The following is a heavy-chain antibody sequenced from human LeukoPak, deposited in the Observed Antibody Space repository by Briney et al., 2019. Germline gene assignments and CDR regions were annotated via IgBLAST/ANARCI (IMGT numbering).Heavy chain of an antibody. CDR2: VTGDSGTI. Sequence: GGSLRLSCAASGFTFSDYSMNWVRQVPGKGLEWVSVVTGDSGTIHYSDSVKGRFTISRGNSKNTLYLQMNNLRAEDTAVYYCAKGWSGYFRSPFDLWGQGTMVTVSS. CDR3: AKGWSGYFRSPFDL. V-gene: IGHV3-23*01. D-gene: IGHD3-3*01. J-gene: IGHJ3*01. CDR1: GFTFSDYS.